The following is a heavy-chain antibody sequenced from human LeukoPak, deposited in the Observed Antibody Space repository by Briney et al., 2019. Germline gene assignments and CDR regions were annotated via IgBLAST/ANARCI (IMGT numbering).Heavy chain of an antibody. V-gene: IGHV3-73*01. CDR1: GFTFSGSA. Sequence: GGSLRFSCAASGFTFSGSAMHWVRQASGKGLEWVGRIRSKANSYATAYAASVKGRFTISRDDPKNTAYLQMNSLKTEDTAVYFCTLGFGYDSSGYRSFDYWGQGTLVTVSS. CDR3: TLGFGYDSSGYRSFDY. CDR2: IRSKANSYAT. D-gene: IGHD3-22*01. J-gene: IGHJ4*02.